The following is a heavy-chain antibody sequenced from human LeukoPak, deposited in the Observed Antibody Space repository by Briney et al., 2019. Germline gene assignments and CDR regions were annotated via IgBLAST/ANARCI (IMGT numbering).Heavy chain of an antibody. J-gene: IGHJ6*02. D-gene: IGHD1-26*01. CDR3: ASTGSSYYYYGMDV. CDR1: GFTFSSYS. CDR2: ISSSSTYT. V-gene: IGHV3-21*01. Sequence: PGGSLRLSCAASGFTFSSYSLNWVRQAPGKGLEWVSSISSSSTYTYYADSVKGRFTISRDNAKNSLYLQMNSLRAEDTAVYYCASTGSSYYYYGMDVWGQGTTVTVSS.